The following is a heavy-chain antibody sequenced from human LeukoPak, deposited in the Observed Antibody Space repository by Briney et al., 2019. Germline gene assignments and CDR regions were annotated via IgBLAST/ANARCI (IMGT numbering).Heavy chain of an antibody. CDR1: GDSFTSYW. Sequence: GESLTLSCKGSGDSFTSYWSGWVGQMPGKGLEWMGIIYPGDSHTIYSPSFQGQVTISADKTISTAYLQWSSLTASDTAMYYCARPVLDCSSTSCYFNWFDPWGQGTLVTVSS. J-gene: IGHJ5*02. D-gene: IGHD2-2*01. V-gene: IGHV5-51*01. CDR2: IYPGDSHT. CDR3: ARPVLDCSSTSCYFNWFDP.